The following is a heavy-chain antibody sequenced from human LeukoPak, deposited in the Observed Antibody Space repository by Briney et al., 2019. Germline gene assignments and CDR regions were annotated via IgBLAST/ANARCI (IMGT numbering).Heavy chain of an antibody. CDR2: INPNRGGT. V-gene: IGHV1-2*04. Sequence: ASVKVSCKASGYTFTGYYMHWVRQAPGQGLEWMGWINPNRGGTNYAQKFQGWVTMTRDTSISTAYMELSRLRSDDTAVYYCARGLSFQLYSVGANWFDPWGEGSLVTVSS. J-gene: IGHJ5*02. CDR1: GYTFTGYY. CDR3: ARGLSFQLYSVGANWFDP. D-gene: IGHD3-16*02.